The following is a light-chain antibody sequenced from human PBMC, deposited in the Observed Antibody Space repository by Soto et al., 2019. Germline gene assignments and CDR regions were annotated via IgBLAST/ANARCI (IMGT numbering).Light chain of an antibody. CDR1: QGIRND. CDR2: AAS. J-gene: IGKJ1*01. Sequence: DIQMTQSPSSLSASVGDRVTITCRASQGIRNDLGWYQQKPGKAPKRLIYAASSLQSGVPSRFSGSGSGTEFTLTISSLRPDDFATYYCQHYSGDRATFGQGTKVDIK. CDR3: QHYSGDRAT. V-gene: IGKV1-17*01.